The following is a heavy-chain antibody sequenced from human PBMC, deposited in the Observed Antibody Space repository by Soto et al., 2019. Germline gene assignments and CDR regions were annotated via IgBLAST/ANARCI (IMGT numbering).Heavy chain of an antibody. J-gene: IGHJ4*02. CDR1: GFTFSSYG. Sequence: PGGSLRLSCAASGFTFSSYGMHWVRQAPGKGLEWVAVIWYDGSNKYYADSVKGRFTISRDNSKNTLYLQMNSLRAEDTAVYYCARDRRGGYDFAYWGQGTLATVSS. D-gene: IGHD5-12*01. V-gene: IGHV3-33*01. CDR3: ARDRRGGYDFAY. CDR2: IWYDGSNK.